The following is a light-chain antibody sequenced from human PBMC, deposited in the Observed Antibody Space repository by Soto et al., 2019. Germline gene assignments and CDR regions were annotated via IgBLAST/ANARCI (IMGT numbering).Light chain of an antibody. CDR2: GAS. CDR3: QQYGSSPAT. Sequence: EIVMTQSPATLSVSPGGRATLSWRASQRISDTLAWYQQKPGQAPRLLIYGASTRAPGFPARFSGSGSGTDFTLTISSLEPEDFAVYYCQQYGSSPATFGQGTKVDIK. J-gene: IGKJ1*01. CDR1: QRISDT. V-gene: IGKV3-15*01.